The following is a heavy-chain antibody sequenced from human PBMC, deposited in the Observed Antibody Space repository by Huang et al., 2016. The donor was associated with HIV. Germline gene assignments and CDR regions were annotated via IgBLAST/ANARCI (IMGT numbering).Heavy chain of an antibody. CDR2: IYSGGST. CDR1: GFPVSSKY. J-gene: IGHJ5*02. CDR3: ARGMVRGVTLNWFDP. Sequence: EVQLVETGGGLIQPGGSMRLSCAGSGFPVSSKYMGWVRPAPGKGLEWVSVIYSGGSTYYADSVKGRFTISRDNSKNTLYLQMNSLRAEDTAVYYCARGMVRGVTLNWFDPWGQGTLVTVSS. V-gene: IGHV3-53*02. D-gene: IGHD3-10*01.